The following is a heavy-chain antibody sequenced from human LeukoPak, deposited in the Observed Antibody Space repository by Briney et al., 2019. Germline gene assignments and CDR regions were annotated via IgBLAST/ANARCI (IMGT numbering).Heavy chain of an antibody. Sequence: GGSLRLSCAVSGFNLSSYWMHWVRQAPGKGLVWVSRIDRDGSRINYADSVKGRFTISRDNGKNTLFLQMNSLRAEDAAVYYCVRGNDYGGPHYWGQGTLVTVSS. CDR3: VRGNDYGGPHY. CDR2: IDRDGSRI. D-gene: IGHD4-23*01. J-gene: IGHJ4*02. CDR1: GFNLSSYW. V-gene: IGHV3-74*01.